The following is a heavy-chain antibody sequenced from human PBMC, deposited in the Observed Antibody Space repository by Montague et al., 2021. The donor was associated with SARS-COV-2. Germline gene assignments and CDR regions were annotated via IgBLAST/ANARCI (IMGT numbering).Heavy chain of an antibody. CDR2: SYYSGSVTT. CDR1: GGSINNDY. Sequence: SETLSLTCSVSGGSINNDYWGGVRQSPGKGLEWMGYSYYSGSVTTSYNPSLKSRASISVDTSENQFYLKLTSVAAADTAVYYCARRGGGGVFAWFRYWYFDVWGRGSLVTVSS. J-gene: IGHJ2*01. D-gene: IGHD2-21*01. CDR3: ARRGGGGVFAWFRYWYFDV. V-gene: IGHV4-59*13.